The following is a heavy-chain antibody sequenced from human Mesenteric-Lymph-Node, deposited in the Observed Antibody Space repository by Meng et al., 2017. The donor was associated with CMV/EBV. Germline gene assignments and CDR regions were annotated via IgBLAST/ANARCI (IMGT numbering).Heavy chain of an antibody. CDR3: ARTGGLDYSNSRGDYYYGMDV. CDR2: IIPIFGTA. V-gene: IGHV1-69*05. CDR1: GYTFTGYH. Sequence: SVKVSCKASGYTFTGYHMHWVRQAPGQGLEWMGGIIPIFGTANYAQKFQGRVTITTDESTSTAYMELSSLRSEDTAVYYCARTGGLDYSNSRGDYYYGMDVWGQGTTVTVSS. J-gene: IGHJ6*02. D-gene: IGHD4-11*01.